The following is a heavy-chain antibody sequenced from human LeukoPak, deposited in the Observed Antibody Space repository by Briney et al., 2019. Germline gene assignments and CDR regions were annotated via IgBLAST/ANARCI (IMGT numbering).Heavy chain of an antibody. V-gene: IGHV3-30*04. CDR1: GFTFSSYA. J-gene: IGHJ5*02. Sequence: PGGSLRLSCAASGFTFSSYAMHWVRQAPGKGLEWVAVISYDGSNKYYADSVKGRFTISRDNSKNTLYLQMNSLRAEDTAVYYCARTPLRGATFFTSYPNWFDTWGQGTLVTVSS. CDR2: ISYDGSNK. CDR3: ARTPLRGATFFTSYPNWFDT. D-gene: IGHD3-10*01.